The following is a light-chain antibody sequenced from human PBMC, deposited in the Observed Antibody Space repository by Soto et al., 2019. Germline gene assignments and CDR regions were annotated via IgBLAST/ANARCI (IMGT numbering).Light chain of an antibody. CDR3: LQHNSYTLT. Sequence: DIQMTQSPSSLSPSVGDRVTLTCRASQGIRNDLGWYQQKPGKHPKRLIYAASSLQSGVPSRFSGSGSGTEFNLTTSSLQTEEFATYECLQHNSYTLTFGGRTKGDIK. CDR2: AAS. V-gene: IGKV1-17*01. J-gene: IGKJ4*01. CDR1: QGIRND.